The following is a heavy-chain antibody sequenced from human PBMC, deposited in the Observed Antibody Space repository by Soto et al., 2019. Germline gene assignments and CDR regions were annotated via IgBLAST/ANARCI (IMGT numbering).Heavy chain of an antibody. J-gene: IGHJ6*02. CDR1: GVTFISYG. CDR2: IWYDGTIK. Sequence: QVQLVESGGGVVQPGTSLRLSCAASGVTFISYGMHWVRQAPGKGLEWVAVIWYDGTIKYYADSVKGRFTISRDNSKKTLYMKMNSLRVEDTAVYYCARAPSDHEPYYHYSAMDAWGQGTTVTVSS. CDR3: ARAPSDHEPYYHYSAMDA. D-gene: IGHD2-21*01. V-gene: IGHV3-33*01.